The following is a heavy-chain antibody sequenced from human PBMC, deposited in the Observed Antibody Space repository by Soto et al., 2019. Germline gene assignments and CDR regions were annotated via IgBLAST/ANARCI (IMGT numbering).Heavy chain of an antibody. CDR3: ARGYDFWSGSYYMDV. CDR1: GYTFTSYY. D-gene: IGHD3-3*01. CDR2: INPSGGST. V-gene: IGHV1-46*03. J-gene: IGHJ6*03. Sequence: QVQLVQSGAEVKKPGASVKVSCKASGYTFTSYYMHWVRQAPGQGLEWMGIINPSGGSTSYAQRCQGRVTVTRDTSTSTDYMELSSLRSEDTAGYYCARGYDFWSGSYYMDVWGKGTTVTVSS.